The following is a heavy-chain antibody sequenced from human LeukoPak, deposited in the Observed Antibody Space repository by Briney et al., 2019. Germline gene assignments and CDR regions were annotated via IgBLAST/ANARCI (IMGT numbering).Heavy chain of an antibody. D-gene: IGHD3-22*01. Sequence: GGALRLSCTASGCTFRDYAISGVRQAPWKGRAGVGFISYEAYGGKKEYAASVKGRFTISRDDSKSIEYLQMNRLKTEDTAVYYCTRDPPYYYDSSGYTYWGQGTLVTVSS. CDR3: TRDPPYYYDSSGYTY. CDR2: ISYEAYGGKK. V-gene: IGHV3-49*04. J-gene: IGHJ4*02. CDR1: GCTFRDYA.